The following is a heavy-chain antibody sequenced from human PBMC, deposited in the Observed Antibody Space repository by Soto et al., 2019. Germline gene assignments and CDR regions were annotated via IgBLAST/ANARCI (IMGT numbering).Heavy chain of an antibody. V-gene: IGHV3-11*01. J-gene: IGHJ4*02. D-gene: IGHD4-17*01. CDR3: ARDVDADFRTDFDY. CDR1: GFTFRDYY. Sequence: GGSLRLSCASSGFTFRDYYIHWIRRAPGKGLEWISYISGNGEIIQYAASARGRFTISRDNAENSVYLEMDSLRAEDTALYYCARDVDADFRTDFDYWGRGTLVTSPQ. CDR2: ISGNGEII.